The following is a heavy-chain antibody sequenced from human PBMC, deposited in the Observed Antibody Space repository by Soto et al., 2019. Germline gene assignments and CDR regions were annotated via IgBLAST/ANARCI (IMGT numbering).Heavy chain of an antibody. J-gene: IGHJ6*02. CDR3: STSSRNEYHFAMDA. CDR2: IYSGGST. V-gene: IGHV3-53*02. Sequence: EVHLVETGGGLIQPGGSLRLSCAASGLSVSSSDISWVRQASGKGLEWVSVIYSGGSTHDADSVKGKFTISRDNSKNTVHLQMNSLRVDDTALYFCSTSSRNEYHFAMDAWGQGTTVIVSS. D-gene: IGHD6-6*01. CDR1: GLSVSSSD.